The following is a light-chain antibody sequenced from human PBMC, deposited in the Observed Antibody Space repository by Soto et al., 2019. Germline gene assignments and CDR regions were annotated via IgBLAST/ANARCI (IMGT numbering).Light chain of an antibody. CDR3: SSYVGNNNVV. Sequence: QSALTQPPSASGSPGQSVTISCTGTSSDVGAYNYVSWYQQHPGKAPKLMIYEVNKRPSGVPDRFSGSKSGNTASLTVSGLQDEDEADYFCSSYVGNNNVVFGGGTKLTVL. J-gene: IGLJ2*01. V-gene: IGLV2-8*01. CDR1: SSDVGAYNY. CDR2: EVN.